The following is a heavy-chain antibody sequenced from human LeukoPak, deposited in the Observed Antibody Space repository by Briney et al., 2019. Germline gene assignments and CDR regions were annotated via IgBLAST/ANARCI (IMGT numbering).Heavy chain of an antibody. J-gene: IGHJ4*02. CDR2: IGTVGDT. Sequence: GGSLRLSCAASGFTFSSSDMHWVRQAPGKGLEWVSAIGTVGDTYYPGSLKGRFTISRDNAKNSLYLQMNSLRAEDTALYYCARNYDSSGCYFDYWGQGTLVTVSS. D-gene: IGHD3-22*01. CDR3: ARNYDSSGCYFDY. V-gene: IGHV3-13*01. CDR1: GFTFSSSD.